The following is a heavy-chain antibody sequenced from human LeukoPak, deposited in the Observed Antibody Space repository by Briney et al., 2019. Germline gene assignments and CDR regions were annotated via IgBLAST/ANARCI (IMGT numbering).Heavy chain of an antibody. CDR2: ISAYNGNT. CDR3: ARENPLITTPLRY. J-gene: IGHJ4*02. V-gene: IGHV1-18*01. D-gene: IGHD3-22*01. Sequence: ASVKVSCKASGYTFTSYGISWVRQAPGQGLEWMGWISAYNGNTNYAQKLQGRVTMTTDTSTSTAYVELRSLRSDDTAVYYCARENPLITTPLRYWGQGTLVTVSS. CDR1: GYTFTSYG.